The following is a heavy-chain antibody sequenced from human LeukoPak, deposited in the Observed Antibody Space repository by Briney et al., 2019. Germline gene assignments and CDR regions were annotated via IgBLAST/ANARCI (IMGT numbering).Heavy chain of an antibody. CDR3: ARLRGDRAVDY. V-gene: IGHV4-39*01. CDR2: IYYSGST. CDR1: GGSISSSSYY. J-gene: IGHJ4*02. D-gene: IGHD3-3*01. Sequence: PSETLSLTCTVSGGSISSSSYYWGWIRQPPGKGLEWIGSIYYSGSTYYNPSLKSRVTISVDTSKNQFSLKLGSVTAADTAVYYCARLRGDRAVDYWGQGTLVTVSS.